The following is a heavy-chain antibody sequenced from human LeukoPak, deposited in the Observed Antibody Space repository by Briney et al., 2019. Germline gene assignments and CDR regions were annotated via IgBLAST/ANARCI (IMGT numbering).Heavy chain of an antibody. Sequence: QSGGSLRLSCAASGFTFRSFYMSWVRQAPGKGLEWVSFISSDGSQKYYADSVKGRFTISRDNSKNTLYLQLNSLRVEDTAVYYCAREHGRSGYFDYWGQGTLVSVSS. CDR2: ISSDGSQK. CDR3: AREHGRSGYFDY. J-gene: IGHJ4*02. V-gene: IGHV3-30*04. CDR1: GFTFRSFY. D-gene: IGHD3-22*01.